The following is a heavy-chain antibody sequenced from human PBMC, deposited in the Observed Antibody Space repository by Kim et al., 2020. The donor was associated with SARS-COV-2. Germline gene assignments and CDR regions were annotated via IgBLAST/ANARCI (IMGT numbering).Heavy chain of an antibody. CDR2: T. CDR3: ARLWGSSEGDY. J-gene: IGHJ4*02. D-gene: IGHD3-16*01. V-gene: IGHV1-2*02. Sequence: TKYAQKFQGRGTMTRDTSISTAYMELSSLRSADTAVYYCARLWGSSEGDYWGQGTLVAVSS.